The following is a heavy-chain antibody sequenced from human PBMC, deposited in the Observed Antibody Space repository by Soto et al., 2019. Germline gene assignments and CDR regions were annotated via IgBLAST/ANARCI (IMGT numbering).Heavy chain of an antibody. D-gene: IGHD4-17*01. CDR2: IYWDDDK. CDR3: ANRPYGDYPIDY. CDR1: GFSLNTSGVG. V-gene: IGHV2-5*02. J-gene: IGHJ4*02. Sequence: QITLKESGPTLVKPTQTLTLTCTFSGFSLNTSGVGVGWIRQPPGKALEWLALIYWDDDKRYSPSLKSRLTIPTDTSKNQVVLTTTNMDPVDTGTSYCANRPYGDYPIDYWGQGTLVTVSS.